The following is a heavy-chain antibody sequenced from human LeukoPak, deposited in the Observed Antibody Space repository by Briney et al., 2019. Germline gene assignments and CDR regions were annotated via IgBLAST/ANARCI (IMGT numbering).Heavy chain of an antibody. V-gene: IGHV4-59*11. J-gene: IGHJ4*02. CDR1: GASISSHY. CDR2: ISDSGST. D-gene: IGHD6-19*01. Sequence: SETLSLTCSVSGASISSHYWSWVRQPPGKGLEWIGFISDSGSTNYNPSVKSRVTISVDTSKNQYSLKLSSVTAADTAVYYCAKGSGWSGHGYWGQGTLVTVSS. CDR3: AKGSGWSGHGY.